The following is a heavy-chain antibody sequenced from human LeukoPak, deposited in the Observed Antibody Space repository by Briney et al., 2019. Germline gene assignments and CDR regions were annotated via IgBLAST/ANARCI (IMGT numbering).Heavy chain of an antibody. J-gene: IGHJ4*02. CDR2: IWYDGSNK. D-gene: IGHD2-2*01. CDR1: GFTFSSYG. V-gene: IGHV3-33*01. CDR3: ARDLLGYCSSTSCYLGY. Sequence: GGSLRLSCAASGFTFSSYGMHWVRQAPGKGLEWVAVIWYDGSNKYYADSVKGRFTISRDNSKNTPYLQMNSLRAEDTAVYYCARDLLGYCSSTSCYLGYWGQGTLVTVSS.